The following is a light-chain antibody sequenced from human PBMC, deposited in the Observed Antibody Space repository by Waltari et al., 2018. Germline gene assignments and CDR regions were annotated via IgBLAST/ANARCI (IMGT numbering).Light chain of an antibody. J-gene: IGKJ4*01. CDR1: QSIGSS. V-gene: IGKV1-5*03. CDR2: EAS. Sequence: DIQMTQSPSTLSASVGDRVTITCRASQSIGSSLAWYQQKPGEAPKVVIYEASSLESGVPSRFSGSGSGTEFTLTISSLQPDDFATYYCQQCNSYLLTFGGGTKVEIK. CDR3: QQCNSYLLT.